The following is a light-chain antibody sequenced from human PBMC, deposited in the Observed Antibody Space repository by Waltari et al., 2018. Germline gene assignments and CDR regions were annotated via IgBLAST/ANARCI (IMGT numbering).Light chain of an antibody. Sequence: QLVLTQSPSASASLGASVKPPCTLDSGHSSNIVAWLQQQPEEGPRYLMKINSHGSHSKGDEIPDRFSGASAGAERYLTVSSVQSEDEADYYCQTGGHGTWVFGGGTKLTVL. CDR1: SGHSSNI. CDR3: QTGGHGTWV. CDR2: INSHGSH. J-gene: IGLJ3*02. V-gene: IGLV4-69*01.